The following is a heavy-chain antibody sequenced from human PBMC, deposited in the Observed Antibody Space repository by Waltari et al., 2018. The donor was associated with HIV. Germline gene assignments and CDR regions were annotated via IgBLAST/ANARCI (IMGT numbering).Heavy chain of an antibody. CDR2: INAGKGNT. D-gene: IGHD6-19*01. J-gene: IGHJ6*02. CDR3: AREKMEIAVYYSRDV. CDR1: GPTFSSYT. Sequence: QVTLVQSGAEVTKPGVSVKVACKDCGPTFSSYTMHWVRQAPGQRLERMGWINAGKGNTKYSQKFQDSVTITRDTAASTAFMELSSLKSEDSALYYCAREKMEIAVYYSRDVWGQGTTVTVSS. V-gene: IGHV1-3*01.